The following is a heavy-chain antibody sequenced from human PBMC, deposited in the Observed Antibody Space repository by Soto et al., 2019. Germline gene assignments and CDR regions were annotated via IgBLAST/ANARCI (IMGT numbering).Heavy chain of an antibody. V-gene: IGHV3-15*01. CDR3: TTDPGDPLYYFDY. J-gene: IGHJ4*02. CDR2: IISNFDGGTT. Sequence: EVQLVESGGGLVKPGGSLRLSFAASGFTFSDAWMSWVRQAPGKGLEWLGRIISNFDGGTTDYAAPVKGRFTISRDDSNNTLFLQMNSLKTEDTAVYYCTTDPGDPLYYFDYWGQGILVTVSS. CDR1: GFTFSDAW. D-gene: IGHD4-17*01.